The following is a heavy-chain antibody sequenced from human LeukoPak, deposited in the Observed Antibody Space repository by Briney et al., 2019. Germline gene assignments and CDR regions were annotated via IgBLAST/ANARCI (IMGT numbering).Heavy chain of an antibody. CDR2: IYYSGST. V-gene: IGHV4-59*07. CDR3: ARAPQAGYGDY. J-gene: IGHJ4*02. CDR1: GGSISTYY. D-gene: IGHD5-12*01. Sequence: PSDTLSLTCSVWGGSISTYYWSWIRQPPGKGLEWIGYIYYSGSTNYNPPLKSRVTISVDTSKNQFSLKLSSVTAADTAVYYCARAPQAGYGDYWGQGTLVTVSS.